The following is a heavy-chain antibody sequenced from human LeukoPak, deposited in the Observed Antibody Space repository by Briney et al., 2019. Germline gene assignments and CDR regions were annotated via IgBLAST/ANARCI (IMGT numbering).Heavy chain of an antibody. D-gene: IGHD3-22*01. CDR3: ARSHDTSGYYQQFDY. CDR2: IYNSGST. J-gene: IGHJ4*02. CDR1: GASISSHY. V-gene: IGHV4-59*11. Sequence: SETLSLTCTVSGASISSHYWSWIRQPSGKGLEWIGYIYNSGSTNYNPSLKSRVTISVDTSKTQFSLKLTSVTAADTAVYYCARSHDTSGYYQQFDYWGQGTLVSASS.